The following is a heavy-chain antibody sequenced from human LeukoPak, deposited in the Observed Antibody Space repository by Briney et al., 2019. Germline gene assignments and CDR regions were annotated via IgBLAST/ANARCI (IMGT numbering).Heavy chain of an antibody. CDR2: IYYSGST. CDR1: GGSISSYY. V-gene: IGHV4-59*01. J-gene: IGHJ4*02. CDR3: ARAPRRYIGSGYEFDY. D-gene: IGHD5-12*01. Sequence: SETLSLTCTVSGGSISSYYWSWIRQPPGKGLEWIGYIYYSGSTNYNPSLKSRVTISVDTSKNQFSLKLSSVTAADTAVYYCARAPRRYIGSGYEFDYWGQGTLVTVSS.